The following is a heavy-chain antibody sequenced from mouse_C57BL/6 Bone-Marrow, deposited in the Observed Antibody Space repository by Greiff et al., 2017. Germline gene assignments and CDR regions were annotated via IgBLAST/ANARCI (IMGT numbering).Heavy chain of an antibody. CDR2: IDPANGNT. CDR1: GFNFKNTY. CDR3: ARCRLGL. D-gene: IGHD2-13*01. J-gene: IGHJ2*01. V-gene: IGHV14-3*01. Sequence: VQLQQPVAELVRPGASVKLSCKASGFNFKNTYMHWVKQRPEQGLEWIGRIDPANGNTNYEPKFQGKATITADTSSNTAYLQLSSLTSEESAIYYCARCRLGLWGKGTTLTVSS.